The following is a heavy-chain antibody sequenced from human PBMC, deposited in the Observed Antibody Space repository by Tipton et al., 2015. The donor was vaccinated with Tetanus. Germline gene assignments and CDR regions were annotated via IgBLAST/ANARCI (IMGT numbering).Heavy chain of an antibody. J-gene: IGHJ4*02. Sequence: TLSLTCNVTGALLTTGGYSWGWIRQPPGQGLEWIGYIYQTGSTYFNPSLTSRLTMSFKMSKNQFSLKLTSVTAADTAVYYCARGWGSSWYYFDYWGQGILVTVSS. CDR2: IYQTGST. CDR3: ARGWGSSWYYFDY. V-gene: IGHV4-30-2*01. CDR1: GALLTTGGYS. D-gene: IGHD6-13*01.